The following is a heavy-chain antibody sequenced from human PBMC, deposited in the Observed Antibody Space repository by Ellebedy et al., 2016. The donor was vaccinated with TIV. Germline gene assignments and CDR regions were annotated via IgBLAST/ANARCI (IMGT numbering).Heavy chain of an antibody. V-gene: IGHV1-18*01. CDR3: ARDGCISTSCYGNY. D-gene: IGHD2-2*01. CDR2: ISAYNGNT. CDR1: GYTFTSYG. Sequence: ASVKVSCKASGYTFTSYGISWVRQAPGQGLEWMGWISAYNGNTNYAQKLQGRVTMTTDPSTSKAYMELRSLRSDDTAVYYCARDGCISTSCYGNYWGQGTLVTVSS. J-gene: IGHJ4*02.